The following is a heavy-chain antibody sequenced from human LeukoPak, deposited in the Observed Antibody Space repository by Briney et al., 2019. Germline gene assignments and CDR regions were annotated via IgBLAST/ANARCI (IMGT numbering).Heavy chain of an antibody. J-gene: IGHJ4*02. CDR2: ISSSSSYI. D-gene: IGHD1-26*01. Sequence: GGSLRLSCAASGFTFSNYAMTWVRQAPGKGLEWVSSISSSSSYIYYADSVKGRFTISRDNAKNSLYLQMNSLRAEDTAVYYCARRSGVEYWGQGTLVTVSS. CDR1: GFTFSNYA. CDR3: ARRSGVEY. V-gene: IGHV3-21*01.